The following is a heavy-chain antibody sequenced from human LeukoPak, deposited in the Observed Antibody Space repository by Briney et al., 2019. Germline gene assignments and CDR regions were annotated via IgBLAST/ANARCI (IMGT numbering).Heavy chain of an antibody. CDR3: ARNGVVPPGFYYMDV. D-gene: IGHD2-15*01. CDR1: GFTFSSYA. V-gene: IGHV3-23*01. CDR2: ISGSGGST. J-gene: IGHJ6*03. Sequence: HPGGSLRLSCAASGFTFSSYAMSWVRQAPGKGLEWVSAISGSGGSTYYADSVKGRFTISRDNAKNTLYLQMNSLRAEDTAVYYCARNGVVPPGFYYMDVWGKGTTVTVSS.